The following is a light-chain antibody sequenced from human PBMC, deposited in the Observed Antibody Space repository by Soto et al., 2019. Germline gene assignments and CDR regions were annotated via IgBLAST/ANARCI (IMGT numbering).Light chain of an antibody. Sequence: DIVMTQSPLSLPVTPGEPASISCRSSQSLLHSNGYNYLDWYLQKPGQSPQLLICMGSNRASGVPDRFSGSGSGTDFTLTISRVEAEDFGVYYCMQPLQSWTFGQGTKVDIK. J-gene: IGKJ1*01. V-gene: IGKV2-28*01. CDR3: MQPLQSWT. CDR2: MGS. CDR1: QSLLHSNGYNY.